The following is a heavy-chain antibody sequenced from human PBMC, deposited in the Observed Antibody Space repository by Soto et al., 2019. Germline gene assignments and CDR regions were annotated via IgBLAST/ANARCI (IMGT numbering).Heavy chain of an antibody. J-gene: IGHJ3*02. CDR3: ARVFFRLFAFDI. CDR1: GYTFTTYG. Sequence: QVQLVQSGGEVKKPGASVKVSCKASGYTFTTYGISWVRQAPGQGLEWMGWISAYNGNTSYAQKLPGRGTMTTDTSRRTAYMELRSLRSDDTAVYYCARVFFRLFAFDIWGQGTMVTVSS. CDR2: ISAYNGNT. V-gene: IGHV1-18*01. D-gene: IGHD3-22*01.